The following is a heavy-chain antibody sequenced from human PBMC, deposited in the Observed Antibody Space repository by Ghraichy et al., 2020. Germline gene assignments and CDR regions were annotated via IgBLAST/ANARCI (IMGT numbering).Heavy chain of an antibody. Sequence: ASAKVSCKASGYTFTSYYMHWVRQAPGQGLEWMGIINPSGGSTSYAQKFQGRVTMTRDTSTSTVYMELSSLRSEDTAVYYCARVGADYGDFDIWGQGTMVTVSS. J-gene: IGHJ3*02. D-gene: IGHD4-17*01. CDR2: INPSGGST. V-gene: IGHV1-46*01. CDR3: ARVGADYGDFDI. CDR1: GYTFTSYY.